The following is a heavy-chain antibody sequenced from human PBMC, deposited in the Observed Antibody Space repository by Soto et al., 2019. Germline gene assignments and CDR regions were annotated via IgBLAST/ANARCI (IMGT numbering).Heavy chain of an antibody. CDR3: AGGVAGSGFDL. J-gene: IGHJ4*02. CDR1: GDSVSSNTAA. V-gene: IGHV6-1*01. CDR2: TYYRSNWRH. Sequence: SQTLSLTCAISGDSVSSNTAAWNWIRSSPSRGLEWPGRTYYRSNWRHDYAVSVRSRITVNPDTSKNHFSLQLNSVTPDDTAVYYCAGGVAGSGFDLWGQGTLVTVSS. D-gene: IGHD6-19*01.